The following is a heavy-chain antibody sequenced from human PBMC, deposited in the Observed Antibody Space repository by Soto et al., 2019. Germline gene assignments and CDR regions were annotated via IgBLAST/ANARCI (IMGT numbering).Heavy chain of an antibody. Sequence: GESLKISCQGSGYNFATSWIGWVRQMPGKGLEWMGIIYPSDSDTRHSPSFQGQVTISADKSISTAYLQWSSLQASDTAMYYCARQYSAFDIWGQGTMVTVSS. CDR3: ARQYSAFDI. CDR2: IYPSDSDT. D-gene: IGHD2-15*01. CDR1: GYNFATSW. V-gene: IGHV5-51*01. J-gene: IGHJ3*02.